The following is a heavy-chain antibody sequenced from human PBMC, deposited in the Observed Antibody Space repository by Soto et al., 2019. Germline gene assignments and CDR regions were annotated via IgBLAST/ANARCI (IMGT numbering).Heavy chain of an antibody. J-gene: IGHJ5*02. Sequence: PGGSLRLSCAASGFTFSSYAMSWVRQSPGEGLEWVSSVNDSGDRTYYADSVKGRFTISRDNSKNTLHLQMNTLRAEDTALYYCVRDPQSSGWSYNWYDPWGQGTRVTVSS. V-gene: IGHV3-23*01. CDR3: VRDPQSSGWSYNWYDP. D-gene: IGHD6-19*01. CDR1: GFTFSSYA. CDR2: VNDSGDRT.